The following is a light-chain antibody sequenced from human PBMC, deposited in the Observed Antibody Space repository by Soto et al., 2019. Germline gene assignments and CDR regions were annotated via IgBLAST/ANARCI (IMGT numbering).Light chain of an antibody. CDR2: AAS. V-gene: IGKV1-16*02. Sequence: DIQMTQSPCSLSASVGDRVTMTYRASQGISNYLGCFQQKPWKAPKFLIYAASSLQSGVPSKFSDSGSGTDFTLTISSLHPEDFATYYCQQYNSNPTTFGGGTKVE. J-gene: IGKJ4*01. CDR1: QGISNY. CDR3: QQYNSNPTT.